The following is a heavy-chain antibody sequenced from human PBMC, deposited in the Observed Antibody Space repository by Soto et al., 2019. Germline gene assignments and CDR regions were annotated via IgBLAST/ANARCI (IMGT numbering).Heavy chain of an antibody. CDR2: IHPGDSDT. CDR3: ARHNRYSSTWFEGWFDP. CDR1: GYSFTNYW. D-gene: IGHD6-13*01. V-gene: IGHV5-51*01. J-gene: IGHJ5*02. Sequence: PGESLKISCQGSGYSFTNYWVGWVRQIPGRGLEWMGIIHPGDSDTRYSPFFQGQVTISADKSISTAYLQWSSLKASDTATYYCARHNRYSSTWFEGWFDPWGQGTLVTAPQ.